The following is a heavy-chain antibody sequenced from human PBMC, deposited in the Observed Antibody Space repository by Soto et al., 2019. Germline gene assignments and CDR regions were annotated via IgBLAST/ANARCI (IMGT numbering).Heavy chain of an antibody. V-gene: IGHV3-74*01. Sequence: VRQDPGKGLVWVSSINSDGSSTSYADSVKGRFTISRDNAKNTLYLQMNSLRAEDTAVYYCARPGSSSWYIRDNWFDPWGQGTLVTVSS. D-gene: IGHD6-13*01. CDR2: INSDGSST. CDR3: ARPGSSSWYIRDNWFDP. J-gene: IGHJ5*02.